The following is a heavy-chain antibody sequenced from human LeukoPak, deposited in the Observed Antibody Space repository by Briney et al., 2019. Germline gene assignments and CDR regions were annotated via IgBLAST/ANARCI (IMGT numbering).Heavy chain of an antibody. J-gene: IGHJ4*02. CDR3: AREGIAAAGTGFDY. D-gene: IGHD6-13*01. Sequence: GGSLRLSCAASGFTFSSYAMHWVRQAPGKGLEWVAVISYDGSNKYYADSVKGRFTISRDNSKNTLYLQVNSLRAEDTAVYYCAREGIAAAGTGFDYWGQGTLVTVSS. CDR1: GFTFSSYA. CDR2: ISYDGSNK. V-gene: IGHV3-30-3*01.